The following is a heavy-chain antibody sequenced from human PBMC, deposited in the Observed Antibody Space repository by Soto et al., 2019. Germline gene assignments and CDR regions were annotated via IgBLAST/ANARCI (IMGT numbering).Heavy chain of an antibody. CDR1: GFTFSSYG. CDR2: IWYDGSNK. J-gene: IGHJ4*02. Sequence: QVQLVESGGGVVQPGRSLRLSCAASGFTFSSYGMHWVRQAPGKGLEWVAVIWYDGSNKYYADSVKGRFTISRDNSKNTLYLQMNSLRAEDTAVYYCARGAAAGGGYYFDSWGQGTLVTVSS. V-gene: IGHV3-33*01. CDR3: ARGAAAGGGYYFDS. D-gene: IGHD6-13*01.